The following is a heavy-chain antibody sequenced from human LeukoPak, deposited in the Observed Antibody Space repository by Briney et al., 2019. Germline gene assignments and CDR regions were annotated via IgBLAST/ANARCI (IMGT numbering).Heavy chain of an antibody. CDR2: ISSSSSYI. CDR3: ARDTLTFPGPNDY. CDR1: GFTFSSYS. D-gene: IGHD3-10*01. J-gene: IGHJ4*02. V-gene: IGHV3-21*01. Sequence: GGSLRLSCAASGFTFSSYSMNWVRQAPGKGLEWVSSISSSSSYIYYADSVKGRFTISRDNAKNSLYLQMNSLRAEDTAVYYCARDTLTFPGPNDYRGQGTLVTVSS.